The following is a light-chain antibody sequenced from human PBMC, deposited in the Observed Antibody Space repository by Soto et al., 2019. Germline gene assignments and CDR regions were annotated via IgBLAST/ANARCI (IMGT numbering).Light chain of an antibody. Sequence: QSVLTQPASVSGSPGQSITVSCAGTSSDVGGYNLVSWYQQHPGKAPKLIIYEGTERPSGISPRFSGSKSGNTASLTLSGLQAEDEADYYCSSYTRSSIYVFGYGTKVNVL. V-gene: IGLV2-23*01. CDR2: EGT. CDR3: SSYTRSSIYV. CDR1: SSDVGGYNL. J-gene: IGLJ6*01.